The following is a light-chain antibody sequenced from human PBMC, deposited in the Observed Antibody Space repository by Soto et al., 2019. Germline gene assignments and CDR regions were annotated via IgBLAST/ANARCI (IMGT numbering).Light chain of an antibody. CDR2: GAS. Sequence: EVMLTQSPGTLSLSPGERATLSCRASQSVSSNYLAWYRQKPGQAPRLLIYGASSRATGIPDRFSGSGSGTDFTLTISRLEPEDFAVYYCQQYGDSPPITFGGGTRVEIK. CDR3: QQYGDSPPIT. J-gene: IGKJ4*01. V-gene: IGKV3-20*01. CDR1: QSVSSNY.